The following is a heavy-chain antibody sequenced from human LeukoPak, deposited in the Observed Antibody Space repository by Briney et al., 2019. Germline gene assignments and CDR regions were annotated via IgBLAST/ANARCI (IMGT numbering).Heavy chain of an antibody. Sequence: GGSLRLSCAASEFSVGSNYMTWVRQAPGKGLEWVSLIYSGGSTYYADSVKGRFTISRDNSKNTLYLQMNSLRAEDTAVYYCARDPHYGSGRHFDYWGQGTLVTVSS. CDR2: IYSGGST. CDR3: ARDPHYGSGRHFDY. J-gene: IGHJ4*02. V-gene: IGHV3-66*01. D-gene: IGHD3-10*01. CDR1: EFSVGSNY.